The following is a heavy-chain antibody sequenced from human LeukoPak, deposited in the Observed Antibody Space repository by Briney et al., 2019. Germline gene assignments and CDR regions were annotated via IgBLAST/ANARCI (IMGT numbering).Heavy chain of an antibody. Sequence: ASVKVSCKASGYTFTSYGISWVRQAPGQGLEWMGWISAYNGNTNYAQKLQGRVTMTRDTSISTAYMELSRLRSDDTAVYYCARDSSGSDAFDIWGQGTMVTVSS. D-gene: IGHD3-22*01. J-gene: IGHJ3*02. CDR3: ARDSSGSDAFDI. V-gene: IGHV1-18*01. CDR2: ISAYNGNT. CDR1: GYTFTSYG.